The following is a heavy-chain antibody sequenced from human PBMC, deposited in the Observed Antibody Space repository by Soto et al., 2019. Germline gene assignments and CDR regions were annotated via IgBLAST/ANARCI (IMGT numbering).Heavy chain of an antibody. V-gene: IGHV5-51*01. J-gene: IGHJ4*02. Sequence: PGESLKISCKGSGYSFTNYWIGWVRQVPGKGLEWMGIVYPGDSDTRYNPSFQGQVTISADKSTGTASLQWSSLKASDTAMYYCARQPDFVNTMVSWYFDYWGQGTLVTVSS. CDR2: VYPGDSDT. D-gene: IGHD3-10*01. CDR1: GYSFTNYW. CDR3: ARQPDFVNTMVSWYFDY.